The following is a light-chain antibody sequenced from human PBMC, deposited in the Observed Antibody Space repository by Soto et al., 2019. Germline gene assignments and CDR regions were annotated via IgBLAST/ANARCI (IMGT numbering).Light chain of an antibody. CDR3: SSYAGSNKSV. J-gene: IGLJ1*01. CDR2: EVS. V-gene: IGLV2-8*01. Sequence: QSALTQPPSASGSPGQSVTISCTGTSSDVGGYNYVSWYQQHPGKAPKLMIYEVSKRPSGVPDRFSGSKSGNTASLTVSGLQPEDEADDYCSSYAGSNKSVFGTGTKLTVL. CDR1: SSDVGGYNY.